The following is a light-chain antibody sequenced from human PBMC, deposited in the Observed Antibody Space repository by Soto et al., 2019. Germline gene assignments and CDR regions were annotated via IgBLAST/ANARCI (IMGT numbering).Light chain of an antibody. V-gene: IGKV2-28*01. CDR3: MQALQPT. J-gene: IGKJ5*01. CDR1: QSLLHSNGYNY. CDR2: LGS. Sequence: DIVMTQSPLSLPVTPGEPASISCRSSQSLLHSNGYNYLDWYLQKPGQSPQLLIYLGSNRASGVHDRFSGSGSGTDFTLKISRVEAEDVGVYYCMQALQPTFGQGTRLEIK.